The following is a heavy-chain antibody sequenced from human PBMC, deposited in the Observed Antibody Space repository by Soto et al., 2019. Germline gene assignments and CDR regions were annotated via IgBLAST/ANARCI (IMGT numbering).Heavy chain of an antibody. CDR1: GYTFTGYY. J-gene: IGHJ6*03. Sequence: GASVKVSCKASGYTFTGYYLHLVRQAPVQVLELIVWINPNIFGTNYSQKFQGWFTITMYTSIITSYIELIRLRSDDTSVYYCARGDPAKDHYYYMDVWGKGNTVTVSS. CDR2: INPNIFGT. CDR3: ARGDPAKDHYYYMDV. V-gene: IGHV1-2*04.